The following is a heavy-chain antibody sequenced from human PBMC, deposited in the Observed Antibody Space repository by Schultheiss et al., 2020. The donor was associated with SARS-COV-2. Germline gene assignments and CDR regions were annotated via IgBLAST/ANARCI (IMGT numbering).Heavy chain of an antibody. J-gene: IGHJ5*02. CDR2: IGTAGDP. CDR1: GFTFSSYD. CDR3: ARGSVGVVGATTWFDP. V-gene: IGHV3-13*05. Sequence: GGSLRLSCAASGFTFSSYDMHWVRQATGKGLEWVSAIGTAGDPYYPGSVKGRFTISRDNAKNSLYLQMNSLRAEDTAVYYCARGSVGVVGATTWFDPWGQGTLVTVSS. D-gene: IGHD1-26*01.